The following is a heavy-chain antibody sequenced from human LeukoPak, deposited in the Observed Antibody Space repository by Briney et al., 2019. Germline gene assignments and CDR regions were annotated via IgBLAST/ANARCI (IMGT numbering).Heavy chain of an antibody. J-gene: IGHJ4*02. CDR3: ARDTYYYDSSGYRPIDY. V-gene: IGHV3-53*01. CDR1: GFTVSTNY. D-gene: IGHD3-22*01. CDR2: IYSGGST. Sequence: GGSLRLSCTASGFTVSTNYMSWVRQAPGKGLEWVSVIYSGGSTYYADSVKGRFTISRDNSKNTLYLQMNSLRAEDTAVYYCARDTYYYDSSGYRPIDYWGQGTLVTVSS.